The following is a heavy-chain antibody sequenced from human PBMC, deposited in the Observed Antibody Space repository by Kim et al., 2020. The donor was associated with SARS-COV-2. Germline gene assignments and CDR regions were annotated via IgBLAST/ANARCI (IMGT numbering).Heavy chain of an antibody. D-gene: IGHD3-9*01. CDR3: TTGSHVLRYFDWFDP. Sequence: APVKGRFTISRDDSKNTLYLQMNSLKTEDTAVYYCTTGSHVLRYFDWFDPWGQGTLVTVSS. V-gene: IGHV3-15*01. J-gene: IGHJ5*02.